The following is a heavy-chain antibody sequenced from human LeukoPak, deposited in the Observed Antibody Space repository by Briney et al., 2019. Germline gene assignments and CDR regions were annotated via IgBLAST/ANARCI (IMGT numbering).Heavy chain of an antibody. D-gene: IGHD3-9*01. V-gene: IGHV1-18*04. CDR3: AREFNILTGYYYVGAFDI. CDR2: ISAYNGNT. Sequence: ASVTVSCKASGYTFTSYGTSWVRQAPGQGLEWMGWISAYNGNTNYAQKLQGRVTMTTDTSTSTAYMELRSLRSDDTAVYYCAREFNILTGYYYVGAFDIWGQGTMVTVSS. J-gene: IGHJ3*02. CDR1: GYTFTSYG.